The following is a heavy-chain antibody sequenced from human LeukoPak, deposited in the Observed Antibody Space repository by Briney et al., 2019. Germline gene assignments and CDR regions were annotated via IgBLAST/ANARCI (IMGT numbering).Heavy chain of an antibody. CDR1: GFTFSSYA. Sequence: GGSLRLSCAASGFTFSSYAMHWVRQAPGKGLEWVAVISYDGSSKYYADSVKGRFTISRDNSKNTLYLQMNSLRAEDTAVYYCARVGPWISSSYFDYWGQGTLVTVSS. V-gene: IGHV3-30*04. CDR2: ISYDGSSK. J-gene: IGHJ4*02. CDR3: ARVGPWISSSYFDY. D-gene: IGHD6-6*01.